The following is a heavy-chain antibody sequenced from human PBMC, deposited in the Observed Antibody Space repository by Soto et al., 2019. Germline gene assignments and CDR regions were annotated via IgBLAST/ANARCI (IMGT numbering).Heavy chain of an antibody. CDR1: GFSFSTSAVG. CDR2: IYWDDDK. V-gene: IGHV2-5*02. Sequence: QITLTESGPTLVKPTQTLTLTCTFSGFSFSTSAVGVGWIRQPPGKALEWLALIYWDDDKRYSPFLKSRLTITTATSTPQVVLTMTNMDPVDTATYYCAPLYWAASGTRYYFAYWGQGTLVTVSS. J-gene: IGHJ4*02. D-gene: IGHD6-13*01. CDR3: APLYWAASGTRYYFAY.